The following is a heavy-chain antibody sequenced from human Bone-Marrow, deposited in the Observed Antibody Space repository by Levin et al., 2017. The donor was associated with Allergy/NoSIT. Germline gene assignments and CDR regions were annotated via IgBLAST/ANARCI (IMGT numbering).Heavy chain of an antibody. CDR1: GYTFNKYF. V-gene: IGHV1-3*04. D-gene: IGHD5-12*01. J-gene: IGHJ3*02. CDR3: ARDGYDTFVAVDI. CDR2: INTVTGNT. Sequence: ASVKVSCKASGYTFNKYFLNWVRQAPGQGLEWVGWINTVTGNTKYSQKFQGRVTITMDTSATTAYMELRSLKSEDTAVYYCARDGYDTFVAVDIWGQGTLVTVSS.